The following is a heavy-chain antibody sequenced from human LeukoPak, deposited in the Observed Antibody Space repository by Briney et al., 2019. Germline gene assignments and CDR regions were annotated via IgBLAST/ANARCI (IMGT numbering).Heavy chain of an antibody. CDR2: MYYSGST. Sequence: SETLSLTCTVSGGSISSHYWSWIRQPPGKGLEWIGYMYYSGSTKYNPSLKSRVTISVDTSKNQFSLKLSSVTAADTAVYYCARGPTYYYDSSGYYHFDYWGQGTLVTVSS. J-gene: IGHJ4*02. D-gene: IGHD3-22*01. CDR3: ARGPTYYYDSSGYYHFDY. V-gene: IGHV4-59*11. CDR1: GGSISSHY.